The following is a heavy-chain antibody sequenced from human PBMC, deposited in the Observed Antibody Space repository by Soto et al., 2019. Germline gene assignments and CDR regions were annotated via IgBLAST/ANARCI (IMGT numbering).Heavy chain of an antibody. D-gene: IGHD4-17*01. Sequence: PSETLSLTCTVSGGSIRYYFWTWIRQPPGKGLEWIGYTYYSGRTNYNPSLKSRVSISVDTSKNHFSLQLRSVTAADTAVYYCARVGGDDFGDSGGFDYWGQGTLVTVSS. CDR3: ARVGGDDFGDSGGFDY. CDR1: GGSIRYYF. CDR2: TYYSGRT. V-gene: IGHV4-59*01. J-gene: IGHJ4*02.